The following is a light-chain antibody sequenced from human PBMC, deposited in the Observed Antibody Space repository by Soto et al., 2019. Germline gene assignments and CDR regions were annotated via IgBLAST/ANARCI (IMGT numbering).Light chain of an antibody. Sequence: EIVMTQSPATVSLSPGERATLSCRASPGVSNTLAWYQQSPGQAPRLLIYGASIRAPGIPARFSGGGSGTEFTLTITSLQSEDFAVYYCQQYENWPYTFGQGTKLEIK. CDR3: QQYENWPYT. V-gene: IGKV3-15*01. CDR2: GAS. J-gene: IGKJ2*01. CDR1: PGVSNT.